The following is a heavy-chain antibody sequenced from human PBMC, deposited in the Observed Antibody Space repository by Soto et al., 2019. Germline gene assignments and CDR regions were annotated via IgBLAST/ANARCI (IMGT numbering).Heavy chain of an antibody. D-gene: IGHD2-2*02. Sequence: ASVKVSCKASGYTFTSYDINWVRQATGQGLEWMGWMNPNSGNTGYAQKFQGRVTMTRNTSISTAYMELSSLRSEDTAVYYCASILAAIDAFDIWGQGTMVTVSS. CDR3: ASILAAIDAFDI. V-gene: IGHV1-8*01. CDR2: MNPNSGNT. CDR1: GYTFTSYD. J-gene: IGHJ3*02.